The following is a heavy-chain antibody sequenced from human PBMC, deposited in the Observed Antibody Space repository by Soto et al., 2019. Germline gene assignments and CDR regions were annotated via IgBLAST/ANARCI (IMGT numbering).Heavy chain of an antibody. CDR2: ISTGGSTI. CDR3: ASGLTAAATPYDY. J-gene: IGHJ4*02. Sequence: VQLVESGGGLVKPGGSLRLSCAASGFTFSDYYMSWIRQAPGEGLEWISYISTGGSTIYYADSVKGRFTVSRDNAKNSLYLQLSSLRADDTAVYYCASGLTAAATPYDYWGQGTLVTVSS. D-gene: IGHD6-13*01. V-gene: IGHV3-11*01. CDR1: GFTFSDYY.